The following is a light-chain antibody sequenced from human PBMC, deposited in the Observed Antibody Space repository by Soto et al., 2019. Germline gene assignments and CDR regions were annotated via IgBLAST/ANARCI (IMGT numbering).Light chain of an antibody. Sequence: EIVLTQSPGTLSLSPGDRATLSCRASQSVSSNYLAWYQQKPGQAPRLLIYGASSRATGIPDRFSGSGSGTDFTLTNSRLEPEDFAVYYCQRYGTSLPLTFGGGTKVDIK. CDR1: QSVSSNY. CDR3: QRYGTSLPLT. V-gene: IGKV3-20*01. CDR2: GAS. J-gene: IGKJ4*01.